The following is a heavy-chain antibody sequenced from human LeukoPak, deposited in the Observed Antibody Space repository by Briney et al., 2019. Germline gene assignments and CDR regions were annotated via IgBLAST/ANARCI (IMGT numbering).Heavy chain of an antibody. V-gene: IGHV1-2*02. CDR3: ARGDSSWNTFDY. CDR2: INPNSGGT. Sequence: ASVKVSCKASGYTFTGYYMHWVRQAPGQGLEWMGWINPNSGGTNYAQKFQGRVTMTRDTSISTAYMELSSLRSEDTAVYYCARGDSSWNTFDYWGQGTLVTVSS. CDR1: GYTFTGYY. D-gene: IGHD6-13*01. J-gene: IGHJ4*02.